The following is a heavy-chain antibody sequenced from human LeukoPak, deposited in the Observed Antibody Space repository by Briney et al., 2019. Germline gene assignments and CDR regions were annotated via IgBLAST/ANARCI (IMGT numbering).Heavy chain of an antibody. CDR2: IKQDGSEK. CDR1: GFTFSSHA. D-gene: IGHD2-2*01. V-gene: IGHV3-7*03. CDR3: ARAHQLPLYYYHYGMDV. J-gene: IGHJ6*02. Sequence: GGSLRLSCAASGFTFSSHAMSWVRQAPGKGLEWVANIKQDGSEKYYVDSVKGRFTISRDNAKNSLYLQMNSLRAEDTAVYYCARAHQLPLYYYHYGMDVWGQGTTVTVSS.